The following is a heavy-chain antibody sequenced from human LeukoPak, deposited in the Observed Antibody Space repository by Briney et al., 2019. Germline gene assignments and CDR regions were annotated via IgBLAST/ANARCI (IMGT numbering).Heavy chain of an antibody. V-gene: IGHV3-7*01. D-gene: IGHD3-3*01. CDR2: IKQDGSEK. CDR1: GFTFSSYW. Sequence: GGSLRLSCAAPGFTFSSYWMSWVRQAPGKGLEWVANIKQDGSEKYYVDSVKGRFTISRDNAKNSLYLQMNSLRAEDTAVYYCARDLTYYDFWSGYPSWFDPWGQGTLVTVSS. J-gene: IGHJ5*02. CDR3: ARDLTYYDFWSGYPSWFDP.